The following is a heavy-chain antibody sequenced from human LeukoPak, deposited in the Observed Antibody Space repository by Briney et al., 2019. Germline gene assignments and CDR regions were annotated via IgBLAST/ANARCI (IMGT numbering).Heavy chain of an antibody. V-gene: IGHV3-30-3*01. CDR3: ARDGDYYDTLDY. D-gene: IGHD3-22*01. Sequence: GGSLRLSCAASGFTFSSYAMHWVRQAPGKGLEWVAVISYDGSNKYYADSVKGRFTISRDNSKNTLYLQMNSLRAEDTAVYYCARDGDYYDTLDYWGQGTLVTVSS. J-gene: IGHJ4*02. CDR1: GFTFSSYA. CDR2: ISYDGSNK.